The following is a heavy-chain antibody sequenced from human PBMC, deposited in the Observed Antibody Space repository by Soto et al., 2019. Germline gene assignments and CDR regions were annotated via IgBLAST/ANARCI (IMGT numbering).Heavy chain of an antibody. CDR2: IIPIFGTA. CDR3: ASVKGNYQWLRYYGMDV. V-gene: IGHV1-69*13. D-gene: IGHD6-19*01. Sequence: SVKVSCKASGGTFSSYAISWVRQAPGQGLEWMGGIIPIFGTANYAQKFQGRVTITADESTSTAYMELSSLRSEDTAVYYCASVKGNYQWLRYYGMDVWGQGTTVTVSS. CDR1: GGTFSSYA. J-gene: IGHJ6*02.